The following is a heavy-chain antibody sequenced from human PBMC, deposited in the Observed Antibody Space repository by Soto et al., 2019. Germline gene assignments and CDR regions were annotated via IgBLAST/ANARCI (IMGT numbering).Heavy chain of an antibody. Sequence: EVQLVESGGGLVQPEGSLRLSCADSGFTFSSYWMHWVRQAPGKGLVWVSRINSDGSSTNYADSVKGRFTISRDNAKNTLYLQMNSLRVEDTAVYYCARKYNYESSGYYYWGQGTLVTVSS. CDR2: INSDGSST. CDR1: GFTFSSYW. J-gene: IGHJ4*02. V-gene: IGHV3-74*01. D-gene: IGHD3-22*01. CDR3: ARKYNYESSGYYY.